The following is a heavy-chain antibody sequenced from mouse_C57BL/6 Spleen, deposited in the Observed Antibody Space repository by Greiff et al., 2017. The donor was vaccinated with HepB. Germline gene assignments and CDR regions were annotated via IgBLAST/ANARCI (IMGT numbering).Heavy chain of an antibody. CDR2: INPNNGGT. V-gene: IGHV1-26*01. Sequence: VQLQQSGPELVKPGASVKISCKASGYTFTDYYMNWVKQSHGKSLEWIGDINPNNGGTSYNQKFKGKATLTVDKSSSTAYMELRSLTSEDSAVYYCARRGDYDGWYFDVWGTGTTVTVSS. CDR3: ARRGDYDGWYFDV. CDR1: GYTFTDYY. J-gene: IGHJ1*03. D-gene: IGHD2-4*01.